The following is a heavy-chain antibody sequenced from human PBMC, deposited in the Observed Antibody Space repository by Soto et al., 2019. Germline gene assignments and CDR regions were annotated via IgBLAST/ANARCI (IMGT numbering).Heavy chain of an antibody. CDR3: AKDLSPSSGTYYGYFDY. CDR1: GFTFSSYA. CDR2: ISGSGGST. V-gene: IGHV3-23*01. Sequence: EVQLLESGGGLVQPGGSLRLSCAASGFTFSSYAINWVRQAPWKGLELVSAISGSGGSTDYADSVKGRFTISIDNSKNTLYLQMNSLRAEDTAVYYCAKDLSPSSGTYYGYFDYWGQGTLVTVSS. J-gene: IGHJ4*02. D-gene: IGHD1-26*01.